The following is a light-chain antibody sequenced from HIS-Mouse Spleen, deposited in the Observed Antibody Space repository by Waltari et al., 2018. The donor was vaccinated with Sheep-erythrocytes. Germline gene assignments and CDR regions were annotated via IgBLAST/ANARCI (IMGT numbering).Light chain of an antibody. CDR3: SSYAGSNNYV. V-gene: IGLV2-8*01. J-gene: IGLJ1*01. CDR2: EVS. Sequence: QSALTHPPSASGSPGQSVTTSCTGTSSDVGGYNYVSWYQRHPGKAPKLMIYEVSKRPSGVPDRFSGSKSGNTASLTVSGLQAEDEADYYCSSYAGSNNYVFGTGTKVTVL. CDR1: SSDVGGYNY.